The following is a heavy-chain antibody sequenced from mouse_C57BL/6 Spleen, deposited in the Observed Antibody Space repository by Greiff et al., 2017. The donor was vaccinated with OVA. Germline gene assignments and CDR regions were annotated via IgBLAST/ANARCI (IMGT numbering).Heavy chain of an antibody. V-gene: IGHV10-1*01. Sequence: EVMLVESGGGLVQPKGSLKLSCAASGFSFNTYAMNWVRQAPGKGLEWVARIRSKSNNYATYYADSVKDRFTISRDDSESMLYLQMNNLKTEDTAMYYCVRDDYEAMDYWGQGTSVTVSS. J-gene: IGHJ4*01. CDR2: IRSKSNNYAT. CDR1: GFSFNTYA. CDR3: VRDDYEAMDY.